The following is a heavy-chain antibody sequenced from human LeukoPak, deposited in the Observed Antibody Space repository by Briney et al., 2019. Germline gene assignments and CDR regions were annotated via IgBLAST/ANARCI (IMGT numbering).Heavy chain of an antibody. Sequence: GGSLRLSCAASGFTFSNYAMSWVRQAPGKGLEWVSAITGSGGNTYYADSVKGRFAISRDNSKNTVFLQMNSLRAEGTAVYYCAKWGDYDVLTGYYVSDYWGQGTLVTVSS. J-gene: IGHJ4*02. V-gene: IGHV3-23*01. CDR3: AKWGDYDVLTGYYVSDY. CDR2: ITGSGGNT. D-gene: IGHD3-9*01. CDR1: GFTFSNYA.